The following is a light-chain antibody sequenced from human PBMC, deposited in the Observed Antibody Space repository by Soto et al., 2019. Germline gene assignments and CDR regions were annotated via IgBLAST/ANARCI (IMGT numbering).Light chain of an antibody. CDR2: DAS. CDR1: QSIDSW. V-gene: IGKV1-5*01. CDR3: QQYFTSPT. J-gene: IGKJ4*01. Sequence: DIQMTQSPSALSASVGDRVTITCRASQSIDSWLAWYKQKPGKAPELLISDASSLESGVPSTFSGSASGTEFTLTISGLQPGDFATYYCQQYFTSPTFGGGTRVEFK.